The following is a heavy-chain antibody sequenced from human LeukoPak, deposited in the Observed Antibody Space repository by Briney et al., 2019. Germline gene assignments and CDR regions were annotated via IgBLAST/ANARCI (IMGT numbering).Heavy chain of an antibody. J-gene: IGHJ4*02. CDR1: GFTFSSYA. V-gene: IGHV3-30-3*01. Sequence: QPGGSLRFSCAASGFTFSSYAMHWVRQAPGKGLEWVAVISYDGSNKYYADSVKGRFTISRDNSKNTLYLQMNSLRAEDTAVYYCAREMTTVTYDYWGQGTLVTVSS. CDR2: ISYDGSNK. CDR3: AREMTTVTYDY. D-gene: IGHD4-17*01.